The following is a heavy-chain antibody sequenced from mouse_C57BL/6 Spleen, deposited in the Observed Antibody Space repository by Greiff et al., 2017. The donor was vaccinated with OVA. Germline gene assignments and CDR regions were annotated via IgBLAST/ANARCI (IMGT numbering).Heavy chain of an antibody. D-gene: IGHD4-1*01. J-gene: IGHJ3*01. CDR2: INPSSGYT. CDR3: ARGWEFAY. Sequence: VQLVESGAELARPGASVKMSCKASGYTFPSYTMHWVKQRPGQGLEWIGYINPSSGYTKYNQKFKDKATLTADKSSSTAYMQRSSLTSEDSAVYYCARGWEFAYWGQGTLVTVSA. V-gene: IGHV1-4*01. CDR1: GYTFPSYT.